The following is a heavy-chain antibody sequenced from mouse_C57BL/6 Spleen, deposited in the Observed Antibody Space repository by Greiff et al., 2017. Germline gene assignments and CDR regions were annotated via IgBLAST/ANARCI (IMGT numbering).Heavy chain of an antibody. CDR2: INPNYGTT. D-gene: IGHD1-1*01. V-gene: IGHV1-39*01. CDR1: GYSFTDYN. CDR3: AGPDYYVSNSPFAY. J-gene: IGHJ3*01. Sequence: VQLQQSGPELVKPGASVKISCKASGYSFTDYNMNWVKQSNGKSLEWIGVINPNYGTTSYNQKFKGKATLTVDQSSSTAYMQLNSLTSEDSAVYSCAGPDYYVSNSPFAYWGQGTLVTVSA.